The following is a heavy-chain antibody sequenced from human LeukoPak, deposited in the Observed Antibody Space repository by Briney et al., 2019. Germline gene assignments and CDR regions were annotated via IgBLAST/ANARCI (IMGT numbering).Heavy chain of an antibody. Sequence: GGSLRLSCAASGFTFSNYAMSWVRQAPGKGLEWVSSISGSTGNTYYADSVKGRFTISRDNSKNTPYLQMNSLRAEDTAVYYCAKDSYYYDSSPGVDYWGQGTLVTVSS. CDR2: ISGSTGNT. V-gene: IGHV3-23*01. CDR1: GFTFSNYA. J-gene: IGHJ4*02. CDR3: AKDSYYYDSSPGVDY. D-gene: IGHD3-22*01.